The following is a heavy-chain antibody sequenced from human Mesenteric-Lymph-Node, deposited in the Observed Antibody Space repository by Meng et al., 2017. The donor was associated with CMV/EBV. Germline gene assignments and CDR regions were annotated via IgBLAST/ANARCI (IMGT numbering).Heavy chain of an antibody. V-gene: IGHV1-18*01. D-gene: IGHD4-23*01. J-gene: IGHJ6*02. CDR2: ISAYNGNT. Sequence: ASVQVSCKASGYTFTSYGISWVRQAPGQGLEWMGWISAYNGNTNYAQKVQGRVTMTTDTSTSKAYMELRSLRSDDTAVYYCARRPNSEHYYYYAMDVWGPGTTVTVSS. CDR3: ARRPNSEHYYYYAMDV. CDR1: GYTFTSYG.